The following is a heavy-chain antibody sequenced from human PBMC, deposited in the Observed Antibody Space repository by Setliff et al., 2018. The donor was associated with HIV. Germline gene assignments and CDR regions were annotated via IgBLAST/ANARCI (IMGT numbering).Heavy chain of an antibody. CDR3: ARVISGRGRELPDFDY. Sequence: ASVKVSCKASGYTLTNYDINWVRQATGQGLEWMGWMNPSGATGYAQEFQGRVTMTRDTSISTAYMELSSLRSEDAAVYYCARVISGRGRELPDFDYWGQGTQVTVSS. D-gene: IGHD3-10*01. V-gene: IGHV1-8*02. J-gene: IGHJ4*02. CDR1: GYTLTNYD. CDR2: MNPSGAT.